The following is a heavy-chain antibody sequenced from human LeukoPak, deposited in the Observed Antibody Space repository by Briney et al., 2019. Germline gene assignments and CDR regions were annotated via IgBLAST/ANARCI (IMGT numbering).Heavy chain of an antibody. J-gene: IGHJ5*02. V-gene: IGHV3-74*01. CDR3: ARDSTPYCSSTSCYSFDP. CDR1: GFTFSSYW. D-gene: IGHD2-2*01. CDR2: INSDGSST. Sequence: PGGSLRLSCAASGFTFSSYWMHWVRQAPGKGLVWVSRINSDGSSTSYADSVKGRFTISRDNAKNTLYLQMNSLRAEDTAVYYCARDSTPYCSSTSCYSFDPWGQGTLVTVSS.